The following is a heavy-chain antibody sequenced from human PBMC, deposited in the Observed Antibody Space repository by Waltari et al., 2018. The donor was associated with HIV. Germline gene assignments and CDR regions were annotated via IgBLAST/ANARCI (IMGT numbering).Heavy chain of an antibody. CDR3: ARVREEQWLVPDFYYFAMDV. CDR2: INPNSGGT. D-gene: IGHD6-19*01. V-gene: IGHV1-2*02. J-gene: IGHJ6*02. CDR1: GYTLADYN. Sequence: QVQLMQSGAEVQKPGASVKVSCKASGYTLADYNLHLVRQAPGQWLEWVGWINPNSGGTNYAQKFQGKITMTRDTSINPAYMELSSLRSDDTSVYFCARVREEQWLVPDFYYFAMDVWGQGTTVIVSS.